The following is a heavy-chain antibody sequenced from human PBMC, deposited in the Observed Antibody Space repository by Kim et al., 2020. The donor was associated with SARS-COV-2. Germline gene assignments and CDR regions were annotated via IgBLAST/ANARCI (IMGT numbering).Heavy chain of an antibody. CDR2: VNQGAFI. CDR3: ARGRDYYGSGRYYYYYGV. D-gene: IGHD3-10*01. J-gene: IGHJ6*01. CDR1: GVSFSGYS. V-gene: IGHV4-34*01. Sequence: SETLSLTCAVYGVSFSGYSWTWIRQSPGKGLEWIGDVNQGAFIIYNPSLQSRVTISVDTSKLQFSLRLTSVTAADTAVYYCARGRDYYGSGRYYYYYGV.